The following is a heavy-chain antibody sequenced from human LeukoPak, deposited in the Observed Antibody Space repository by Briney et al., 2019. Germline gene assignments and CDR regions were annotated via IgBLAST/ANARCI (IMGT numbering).Heavy chain of an antibody. J-gene: IGHJ4*02. Sequence: SETLSLTCTVSGGSISTNNYYGGWVRQPPGKGLEWVGSVYYSGSTYYNPSLKSRVTISVDTSKNQFSLKLSSVTAADTAVYYCAREGSIIAYWGQGTLVTVSS. V-gene: IGHV4-39*07. CDR2: VYYSGST. CDR3: AREGSIIAY. CDR1: GGSISTNNYY. D-gene: IGHD1-14*01.